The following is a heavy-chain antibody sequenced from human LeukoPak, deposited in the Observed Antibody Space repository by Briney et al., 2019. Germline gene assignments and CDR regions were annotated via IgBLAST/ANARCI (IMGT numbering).Heavy chain of an antibody. D-gene: IGHD3-10*01. J-gene: IGHJ4*02. V-gene: IGHV3-33*08. CDR2: IWDDGNKK. Sequence: PGGSLRLSCAASGFTFSRYGMHWVRQAPGKGLEWVAVIWDDGNKKYYADSVKGRVTISRDNSKNTMYLQMNSLRAEDTAVYYCVRDWGGAILDNWGQGSLVTVSS. CDR1: GFTFSRYG. CDR3: VRDWGGAILDN.